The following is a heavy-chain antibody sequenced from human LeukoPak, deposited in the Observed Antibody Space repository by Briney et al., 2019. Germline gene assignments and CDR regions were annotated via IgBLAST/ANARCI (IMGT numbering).Heavy chain of an antibody. CDR1: GYTFIAYY. Sequence: ASVKVSCKASGYTFIAYYMHWVRQAPGHGLEWMGRINPNSGDTNYAQNFQGRVTMTRDTSISTAYMELSSLRSDDTAVYYCAKSDAHESWSQGTLVTVSA. V-gene: IGHV1-2*06. CDR3: AKSDAHES. CDR2: INPNSGDT. J-gene: IGHJ4*02.